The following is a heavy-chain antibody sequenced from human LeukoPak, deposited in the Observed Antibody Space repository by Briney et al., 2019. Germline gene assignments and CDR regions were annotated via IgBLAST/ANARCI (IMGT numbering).Heavy chain of an antibody. Sequence: SETLSLTCAVSGDSISSGGYYWSWIRQHPGKGLEWIGYIYYSGSTYYNPSLKSRVTISVDTSKNQFSLKLSSVTAADTAVYYCARVGGTGEIDYWGQGTLVTVSS. J-gene: IGHJ4*02. CDR1: GDSISSGGYY. CDR2: IYYSGST. CDR3: ARVGGTGEIDY. V-gene: IGHV4-31*11. D-gene: IGHD1-1*01.